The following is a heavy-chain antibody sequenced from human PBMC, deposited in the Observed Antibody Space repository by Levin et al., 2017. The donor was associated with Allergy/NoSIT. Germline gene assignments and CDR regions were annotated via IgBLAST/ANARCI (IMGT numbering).Heavy chain of an antibody. D-gene: IGHD4-23*01. CDR1: GFTFRNYG. V-gene: IGHV3-33*01. J-gene: IGHJ5*02. CDR3: VRDVNGGHSGGRFDP. CDR2: LWNDESNR. Sequence: GESLKISCAASGFTFRNYGMHWVRQAPGKGLEWVAVLWNDESNRYYAESVKGRFTISRDTSKNTLYLQMNSLRVEDTAVYYCVRDVNGGHSGGRFDPWGQGTLVTVSS.